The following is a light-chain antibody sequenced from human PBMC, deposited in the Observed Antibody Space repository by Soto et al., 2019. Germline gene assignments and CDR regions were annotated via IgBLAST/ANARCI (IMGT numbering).Light chain of an antibody. CDR2: WAS. CDR1: QTVLYSSNNKNY. CDR3: QQYITTPFT. J-gene: IGKJ3*01. V-gene: IGKV4-1*01. Sequence: DIVMTQSPDSLAVSLGERATINCKSSQTVLYSSNNKNYLAWYQQKPGQPPKLLFYWASNRESGVPDRFSGSGSGTEFTLTISSLQAEDVAVYYCQQYITTPFTFGPGTRVDIK.